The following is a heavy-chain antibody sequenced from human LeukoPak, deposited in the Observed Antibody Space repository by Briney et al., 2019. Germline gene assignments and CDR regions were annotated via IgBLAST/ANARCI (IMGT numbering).Heavy chain of an antibody. V-gene: IGHV3-23*01. Sequence: PGGSLRLSCAASGFTFTYFAMTWVRQAPGKGLEWVSTISYSGGSTYYADSVKGRFTISRDNSKNTLSLQMNSLRAEDTAVYYCARDYGDYFDYWGQGTLVTVSS. CDR3: ARDYGDYFDY. D-gene: IGHD3-16*01. CDR1: GFTFTYFA. CDR2: ISYSGGST. J-gene: IGHJ4*02.